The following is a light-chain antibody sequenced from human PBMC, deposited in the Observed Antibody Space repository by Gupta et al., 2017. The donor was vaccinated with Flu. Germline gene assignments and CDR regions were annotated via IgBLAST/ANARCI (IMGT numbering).Light chain of an antibody. Sequence: QSALTQPRSVSGSPGQSVTISCTGTSTDVGGYNYVSWFQQHPGKAPKLMIYGVNQRPSGVPARFSGSKSANTASLTISGLQAEDEADYYCCSYTSAYTWLFGGGTKLTVL. V-gene: IGLV2-11*01. J-gene: IGLJ3*02. CDR1: STDVGGYNY. CDR3: CSYTSAYTWL. CDR2: GVN.